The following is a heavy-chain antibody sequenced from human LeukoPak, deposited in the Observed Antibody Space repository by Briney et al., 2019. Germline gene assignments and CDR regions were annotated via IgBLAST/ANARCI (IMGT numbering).Heavy chain of an antibody. Sequence: ASVKVSCKASGGTFSSYAISWVRQAPGQGLEWMGWISAYNGNTNYAQKLQGRVTMTTDTSTSTAYMELRSLRSDDTAVYYCASGFPQWLVFTYHYGMDVWGQGTTVTVSS. CDR3: ASGFPQWLVFTYHYGMDV. V-gene: IGHV1-18*01. CDR1: GGTFSSYA. D-gene: IGHD6-19*01. CDR2: ISAYNGNT. J-gene: IGHJ6*02.